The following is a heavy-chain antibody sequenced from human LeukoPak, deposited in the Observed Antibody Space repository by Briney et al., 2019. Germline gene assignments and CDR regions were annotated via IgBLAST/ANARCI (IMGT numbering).Heavy chain of an antibody. CDR2: IYYSGST. CDR1: GGSISSSSYY. Sequence: SETLSLTCTVSGGSISSSSYYWGWIRQPPGKGLEWIGSIYYSGSTYYNPSLKSRVTISVDTSKNQFSLKLSSVTAADTAVYSRASLLIHYDSSVYSREDSDAFNIGGQGTMLTVPS. V-gene: IGHV4-39*01. D-gene: IGHD3-22*01. J-gene: IGHJ3*02. CDR3: ASLLIHYDSSVYSREDSDAFNI.